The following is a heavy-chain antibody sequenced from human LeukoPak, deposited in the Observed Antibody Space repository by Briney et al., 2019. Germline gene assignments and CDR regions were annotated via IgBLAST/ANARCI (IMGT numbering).Heavy chain of an antibody. CDR2: ISDSGGRT. D-gene: IGHD3-16*01. J-gene: IGHJ4*02. CDR3: ARASWVSSTDAVR. V-gene: IGHV3-23*01. CDR1: GITLSNYG. Sequence: GVSLRLSCAVSGITLSNYGMNGVRQAPGKGLEWVAGISDSGGRTNYADSVKGRFTLSSDSSRNTVYLQLNNLRVEDTAIYYCARASWVSSTDAVRWGQGTLVTVSS.